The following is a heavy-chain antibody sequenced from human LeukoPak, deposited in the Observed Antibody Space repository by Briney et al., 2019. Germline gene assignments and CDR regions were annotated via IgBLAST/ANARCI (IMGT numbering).Heavy chain of an antibody. CDR3: ATLVGDYYYYYYMDV. V-gene: IGHV3-21*01. CDR1: GFTFSSYA. CDR2: ISSSSSYI. Sequence: GGSLRLSCAASGFTFSSYAMSWVRQAPGKGLEWVSSISSSSSYIYYADSVKGRFTISRDNAKNSLYLQMNSLRAEDTAVYYCATLVGDYYYYYYMDVWDKGTTVTVSS. J-gene: IGHJ6*03. D-gene: IGHD6-6*01.